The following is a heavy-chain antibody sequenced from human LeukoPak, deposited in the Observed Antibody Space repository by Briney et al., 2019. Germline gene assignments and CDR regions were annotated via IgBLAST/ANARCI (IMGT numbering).Heavy chain of an antibody. Sequence: ASVKVSCKASGYTFTGYYMHWVRQAPGQGPEWMGWINPNSGGTNYAQKFQGRVTMTTDTSISTAYMELSRLRSDDTAVYYCAREGGLLASGNWFDPWGQGTLVTVSS. V-gene: IGHV1-2*02. J-gene: IGHJ5*02. D-gene: IGHD1-26*01. CDR2: INPNSGGT. CDR1: GYTFTGYY. CDR3: AREGGLLASGNWFDP.